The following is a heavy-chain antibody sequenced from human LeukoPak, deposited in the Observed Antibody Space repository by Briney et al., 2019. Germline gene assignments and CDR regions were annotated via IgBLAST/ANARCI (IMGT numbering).Heavy chain of an antibody. CDR2: IDPSDSYT. D-gene: IGHD3-22*01. Sequence: PGESLKIPCEGSGYSFTSYWISWVRQMPGKGLEWMGTIDPSDSYTNYSPSFQGHVTISADKSFSTAYLQWSSLKASDTAIYYCARQRYYFDFSGYYHDYWGQGTLVIVSA. V-gene: IGHV5-10-1*01. CDR1: GYSFTSYW. CDR3: ARQRYYFDFSGYYHDY. J-gene: IGHJ4*02.